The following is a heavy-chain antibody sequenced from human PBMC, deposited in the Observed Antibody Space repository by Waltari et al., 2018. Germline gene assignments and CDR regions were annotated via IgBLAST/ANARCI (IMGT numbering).Heavy chain of an antibody. V-gene: IGHV4-34*01. D-gene: IGHD2-2*01. CDR1: GGSFTGYN. CDR2: IDHIGRT. CDR3: ARPRDCTSTTCSGPADV. Sequence: QVQLQQWGAGLLKPSETLSLTCAVYGGSFTGYNWYWIRQSPGKGLEWIGAIDHIGRTPYHPYFKSRVTISKDTSKNQFSLKLSSVTAADTATYYCARPRDCTSTTCSGPADVWGQGTMVTVSA. J-gene: IGHJ4*02.